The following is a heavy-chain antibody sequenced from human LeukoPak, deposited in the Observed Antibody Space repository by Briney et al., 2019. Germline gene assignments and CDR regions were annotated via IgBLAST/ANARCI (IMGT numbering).Heavy chain of an antibody. CDR1: GFTFSSYE. D-gene: IGHD2-2*01. CDR3: ARARWCSSSSCYFAAFDI. V-gene: IGHV3-48*03. CDR2: ISSSGSTI. J-gene: IGHJ3*02. Sequence: PGGSLRLSCAASGFTFSSYEMNWVRQAPGKGLEWVSYISSSGSTIYYADSVKGRFTISRDNAKNSLYLQMNSLRAEDTAVYYCARARWCSSSSCYFAAFDIWGQGTMVTVSS.